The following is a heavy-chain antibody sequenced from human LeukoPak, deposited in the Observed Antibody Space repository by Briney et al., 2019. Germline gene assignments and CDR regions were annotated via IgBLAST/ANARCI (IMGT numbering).Heavy chain of an antibody. D-gene: IGHD3-10*01. Sequence: PSETLSLTCAVYGGSFSGYYWSWIRQPPGKGLEWIGEINHSGSTNYNPSLKSRVTIPVDTSKNQFSLKLSSVTAADTAVYYCARSGDYYGSGSYYRFDPWGQGTLVTVSS. J-gene: IGHJ5*02. CDR3: ARSGDYYGSGSYYRFDP. CDR1: GGSFSGYY. V-gene: IGHV4-34*01. CDR2: INHSGST.